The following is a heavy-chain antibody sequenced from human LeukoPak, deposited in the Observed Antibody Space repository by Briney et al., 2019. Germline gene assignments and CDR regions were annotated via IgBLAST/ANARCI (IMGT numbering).Heavy chain of an antibody. V-gene: IGHV1-8*01. CDR2: MNPNSDKT. D-gene: IGHD5-24*01. Sequence: ASVKVSCKASGYTFTSYDINWVRQATEQGLEWMGYMNPNSDKTEFAQKFQGRVTMTADTSISTAYMELSSLTSEDTAVYYCARELRRDAYWGQGTLVTVSS. CDR1: GYTFTSYD. J-gene: IGHJ4*02. CDR3: ARELRRDAY.